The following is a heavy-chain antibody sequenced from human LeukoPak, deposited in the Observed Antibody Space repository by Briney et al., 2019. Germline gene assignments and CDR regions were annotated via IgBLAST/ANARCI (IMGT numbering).Heavy chain of an antibody. J-gene: IGHJ4*02. CDR3: AKSGHDILIGYRFDF. D-gene: IGHD3-9*01. V-gene: IGHV3-23*01. CDR1: GFTFSSYA. CDR2: ISGSSGTT. Sequence: GGSLRLSCAASGFTFSSYAMAWVRQGPGKGLQWVSAISGSSGTTYYADSVKGRFTISRDNSKNTLYLQMNSLRGEDTAVYYCAKSGHDILIGYRFDFWGQGTLVTVSS.